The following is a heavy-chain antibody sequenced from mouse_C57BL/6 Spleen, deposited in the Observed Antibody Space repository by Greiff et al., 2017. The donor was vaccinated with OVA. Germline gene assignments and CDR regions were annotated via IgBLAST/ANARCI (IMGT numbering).Heavy chain of an antibody. V-gene: IGHV1-4*01. D-gene: IGHD3-2*02. CDR1: GYTFTSYT. Sequence: QVQLQQSGAELARPGASVKMSCTASGYTFTSYTMHWVKQRPGQGLEWIGYINPSSGYTKYNQKFKDKATLTADKSSSTAYMQLSSLTSEDSAVYYGARDSSGYCYYWGKGTTLTVDS. J-gene: IGHJ2*01. CDR3: ARDSSGYCYY. CDR2: INPSSGYT.